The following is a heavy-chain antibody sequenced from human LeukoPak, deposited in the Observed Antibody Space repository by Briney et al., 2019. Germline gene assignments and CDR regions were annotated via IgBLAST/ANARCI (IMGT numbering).Heavy chain of an antibody. V-gene: IGHV4-39*01. CDR3: ASARTSSRSWFTFDY. D-gene: IGHD6-13*01. CDR2: IDYSGTT. Sequence: SETLSLTCTVSGGSISRSGYYWAWLSQPPGKGLEWIATIDYSGTTNYNPSLNCRVTISVDTSKNQLSLKLSSVTAADTAVYYCASARTSSRSWFTFDYWGQGILVTVSS. J-gene: IGHJ4*02. CDR1: GGSISRSGYY.